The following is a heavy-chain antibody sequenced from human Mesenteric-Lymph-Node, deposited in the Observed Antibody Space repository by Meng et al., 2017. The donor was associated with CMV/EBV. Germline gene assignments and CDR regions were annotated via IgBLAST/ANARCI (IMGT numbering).Heavy chain of an antibody. CDR3: APWTYSSSWYP. CDR1: GGSVTSGNYY. J-gene: IGHJ5*02. Sequence: SETLSLTCTVSGGSVTSGNYYWSWIRQPPGKGLEWIGTIYYSGTTYYNPSLKSRVTISVDTSKNQFSLKLSSVTAADTAVYYCAPWTYSSSWYPWGQGTLVTVSS. V-gene: IGHV4-39*07. CDR2: IYYSGTT. D-gene: IGHD6-13*01.